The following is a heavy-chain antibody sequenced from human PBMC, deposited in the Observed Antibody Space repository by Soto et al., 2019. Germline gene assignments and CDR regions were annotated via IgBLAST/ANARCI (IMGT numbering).Heavy chain of an antibody. V-gene: IGHV1-69*01. D-gene: IGHD3-22*01. CDR1: GGTPSNSA. J-gene: IGHJ6*02. Sequence: QVHLLLQSGAEVKKTVSSVKVSCKASGGTPSNSAISWVRQAPGQGLEWMGGIIPVFGLVKYAQNFQGRVTITSDEATNTAYMELSSRRTEHTAVYYCAGGRIVVVGGRAYYGMDVWGPGTTVTVSS. CDR3: AGGRIVVVGGRAYYGMDV. CDR2: IIPVFGLV.